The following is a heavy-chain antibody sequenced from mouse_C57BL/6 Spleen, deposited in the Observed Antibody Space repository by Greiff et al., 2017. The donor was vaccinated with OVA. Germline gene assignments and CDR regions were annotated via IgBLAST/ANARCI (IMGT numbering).Heavy chain of an antibody. CDR2: ISGGGGNT. V-gene: IGHV5-9*01. Sequence: EVQGVESGGGLVKPGGSLKLSCAASGFTFSSYTMYWVRQTPEKRLEWVATISGGGGNTYYPDSVKGRFTLTRDKAKNTLHLQMSSLGAEDTALYYCERQWDGYYGYWGQGTTLTVSS. D-gene: IGHD2-3*01. CDR3: ERQWDGYYGY. CDR1: GFTFSSYT. J-gene: IGHJ2*01.